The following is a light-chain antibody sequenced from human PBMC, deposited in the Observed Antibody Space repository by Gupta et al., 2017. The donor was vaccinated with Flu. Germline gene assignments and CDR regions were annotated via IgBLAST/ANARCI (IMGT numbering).Light chain of an antibody. J-gene: IGKJ5*01. CDR1: QSVSNF. V-gene: IGKV3-11*01. CDR3: QQRSNLIT. CDR2: DAS. Sequence: IVLTQSPATLSLSPGDRATLSCRASQSVSNFLAWYQQKPGQAPRLLIYDASNRATDIPDRFSGSGSVTDFTLTSSSREPEDCAVYYWQQRSNLITFGQGTRLEIK.